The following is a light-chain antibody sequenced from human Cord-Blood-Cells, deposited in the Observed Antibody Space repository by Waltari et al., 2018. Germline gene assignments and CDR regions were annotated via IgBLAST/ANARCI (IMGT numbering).Light chain of an antibody. V-gene: IGLV1-40*01. CDR3: QSYDSSLSGWV. CDR1: SSNIGAGYD. J-gene: IGLJ3*02. CDR2: GTS. Sequence: QSVLTQPPSVSGAPGQRVTISCTGSSSNIGAGYDVHWYQQLPGTAPKLLIYGTSSRPAGVPARFSGSKSGTSASLAITGLQAEDEADYYCQSYDSSLSGWVFGGGTKLTVL.